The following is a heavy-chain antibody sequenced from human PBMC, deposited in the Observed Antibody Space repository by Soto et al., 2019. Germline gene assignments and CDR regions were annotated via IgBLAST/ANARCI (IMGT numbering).Heavy chain of an antibody. CDR1: GYTFTSYD. D-gene: IGHD2-15*01. Sequence: QVQLVQSGAEVKKPGASVKVSCKASGYTFTSYDIRWVRQAPGQGLEWMGWISAYNGNTNYAQKLQGRVTMTRDTSASTAYMELSSLRSEDTAVYYCARGPGGPDGPGDYWGQGTLVTVSS. V-gene: IGHV1-18*01. J-gene: IGHJ4*02. CDR3: ARGPGGPDGPGDY. CDR2: ISAYNGNT.